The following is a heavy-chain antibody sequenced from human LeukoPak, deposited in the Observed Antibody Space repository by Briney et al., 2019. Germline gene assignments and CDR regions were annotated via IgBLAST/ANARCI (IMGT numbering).Heavy chain of an antibody. CDR1: GGTFTSYA. CDR3: PKSTLVIYY. J-gene: IGHJ4*02. CDR2: ISHIVGIA. D-gene: IGHD2/OR15-2a*01. V-gene: IGHV1-69*04. Sequence: AGKVTCKASGGTFTSYAISWVRQAHGQGIEWMGRISHIVGIANYAQQFQGRVTITADKSTSTAYMELSSRRSEDTAVYYCPKSTLVIYYWGQETLVTVS.